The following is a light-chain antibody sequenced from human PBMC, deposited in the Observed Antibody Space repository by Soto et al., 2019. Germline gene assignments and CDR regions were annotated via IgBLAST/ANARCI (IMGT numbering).Light chain of an antibody. CDR2: DAS. CDR1: QSVSTY. V-gene: IGKV3-11*01. Sequence: EVVLTQSPATLSVSPGERATLSCRASQSVSTYLAWYQQKPGQGPRLLIYDASTRATGIPARFSGSGSGTDFTLTISSLEPEDFAVYFCQQRSNWPSITFGQGTRLEIK. J-gene: IGKJ5*01. CDR3: QQRSNWPSIT.